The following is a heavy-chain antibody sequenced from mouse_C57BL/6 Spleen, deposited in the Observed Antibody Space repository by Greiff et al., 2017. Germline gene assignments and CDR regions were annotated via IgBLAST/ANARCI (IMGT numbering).Heavy chain of an antibody. CDR1: GYAFSSSW. J-gene: IGHJ4*01. CDR3: AKNLGYYAMDY. CDR2: IYPGDGDT. Sequence: QVQLQQSGPELVKPGASVKLSCKASGYAFSSSWMNWVKQRPGKGLEWIGQIYPGDGDTNYNGKFKGKATLTADKSSSTAYMQLSSLTSEDSAVYFCAKNLGYYAMDYWGQGTSVTVSS. V-gene: IGHV1-82*01.